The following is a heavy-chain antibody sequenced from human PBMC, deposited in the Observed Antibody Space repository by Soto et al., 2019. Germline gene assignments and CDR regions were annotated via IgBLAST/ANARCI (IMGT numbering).Heavy chain of an antibody. Sequence: GESLRISCKGSGYNFVGYWVRWVRQMPGKGLELMGIIYPSDSDTRYRPSFQGQVTISADKSISSAYLQWSSLRASDTAMYYCARGGVSTRTFDYWGQGTPVTVSS. D-gene: IGHD3-3*01. J-gene: IGHJ4*02. CDR2: IYPSDSDT. V-gene: IGHV5-51*01. CDR1: GYNFVGYW. CDR3: ARGGVSTRTFDY.